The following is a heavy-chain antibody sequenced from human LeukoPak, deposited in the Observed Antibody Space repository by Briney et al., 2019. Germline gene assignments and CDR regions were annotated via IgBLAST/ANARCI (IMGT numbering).Heavy chain of an antibody. D-gene: IGHD3-10*01. CDR3: ARSMVRDVFNYMDV. CDR2: ISSSSSYI. J-gene: IGHJ6*03. V-gene: IGHV3-21*01. CDR1: GFTFSSYS. Sequence: PGGSLRLSCAASGFTFSSYSMNWVRQAPGKGLEWVSSISSSSSYIYYADSVKGRFTISRDNAKNSLYLQMNSLRAEDTAVYYCARSMVRDVFNYMDVWDKGTTVTVSS.